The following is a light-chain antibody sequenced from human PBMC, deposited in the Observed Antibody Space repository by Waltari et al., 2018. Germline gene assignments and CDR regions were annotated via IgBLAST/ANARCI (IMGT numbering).Light chain of an antibody. CDR1: QGISSY. J-gene: IGKJ1*01. CDR3: QQGNSNPWT. V-gene: IGKV1-13*02. Sequence: IQMSQSPSSLSASVGDRVTITCRASQGISSYLNWYQRNPGKAPELLIYYASSLASGVPSRFSGSGSGTEFTLTISSLQPEDFATYYCQQGNSNPWTFGQGTKVEIK. CDR2: YAS.